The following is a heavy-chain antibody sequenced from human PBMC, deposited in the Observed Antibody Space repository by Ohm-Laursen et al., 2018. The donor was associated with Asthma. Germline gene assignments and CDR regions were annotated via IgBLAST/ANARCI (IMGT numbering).Heavy chain of an antibody. D-gene: IGHD2-2*01. Sequence: SLRLSCAASGFTFSSYGMHWVRQAPGKGLEWVAVISYDGSNKYYADSVKGRLTISRDNSKNTLYLQMNSLRAEDTAVYYCARAGGIVPADYYYGMDVWGQGTTVTVSS. CDR1: GFTFSSYG. V-gene: IGHV3-30*03. J-gene: IGHJ6*02. CDR3: ARAGGIVPADYYYGMDV. CDR2: ISYDGSNK.